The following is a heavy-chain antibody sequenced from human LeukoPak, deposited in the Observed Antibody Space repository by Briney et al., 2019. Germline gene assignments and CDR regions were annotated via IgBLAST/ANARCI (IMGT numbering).Heavy chain of an antibody. CDR3: ARASSSSGWYYY. J-gene: IGHJ4*02. V-gene: IGHV1-8*01. D-gene: IGHD6-19*01. CDR2: MNPNSGNT. Sequence: ASVKVSCKASGYTFTSYDINWVRQAPGQGLEWMGWMNPNSGNTGYAQKFQGRVTMTRNTSISTAYMELSSLRSEDTAVYYCARASSSSGWYYYWGQGTLVTVSS. CDR1: GYTFTSYD.